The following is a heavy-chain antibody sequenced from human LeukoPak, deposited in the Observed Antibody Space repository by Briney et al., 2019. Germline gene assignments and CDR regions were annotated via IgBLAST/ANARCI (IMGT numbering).Heavy chain of an antibody. CDR2: ISSSSSYI. Sequence: GGSLRLSCAASGFTFSSYSMNWVRQAPGKGLEWVSSISSSSSYIYYADSVKGRFTISRDNAKNSLYLQMNSLRAEDTAVYYCARSAQGPHSYYYEYYFDYWGQGTLVTVSS. V-gene: IGHV3-21*01. D-gene: IGHD3-22*01. CDR1: GFTFSSYS. CDR3: ARSAQGPHSYYYEYYFDY. J-gene: IGHJ4*02.